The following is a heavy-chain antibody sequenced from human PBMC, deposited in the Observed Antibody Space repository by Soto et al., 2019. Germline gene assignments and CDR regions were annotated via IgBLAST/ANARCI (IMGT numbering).Heavy chain of an antibody. Sequence: GGSLRLSCAASGFTFSSYGMHRVRQAPGKGLEWVAVIWYDGSNKYYADSVKGRFTISRDNSKNTLYLQMNSLRAEDTAVYYCARGYYDFWSGYYRDYYGMDVWGQGTTVTVSS. CDR2: IWYDGSNK. CDR1: GFTFSSYG. J-gene: IGHJ6*02. V-gene: IGHV3-33*01. D-gene: IGHD3-3*01. CDR3: ARGYYDFWSGYYRDYYGMDV.